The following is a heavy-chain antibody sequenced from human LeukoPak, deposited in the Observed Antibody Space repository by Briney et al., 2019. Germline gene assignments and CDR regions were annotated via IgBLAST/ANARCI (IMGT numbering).Heavy chain of an antibody. CDR2: IAHSGST. V-gene: IGHV4-30-2*01. Sequence: RSSETLSLTCDVSGASITHSGYSWSWIRQPPGKGLEWIGYIAHSGSTSYTPSLKSRVTMSLDKSKNQFSLRLTSMTAADTAIYYCARTQWLGNLDYWGQGTLATVSS. CDR3: ARTQWLGNLDY. J-gene: IGHJ4*02. CDR1: GASITHSGYS. D-gene: IGHD6-19*01.